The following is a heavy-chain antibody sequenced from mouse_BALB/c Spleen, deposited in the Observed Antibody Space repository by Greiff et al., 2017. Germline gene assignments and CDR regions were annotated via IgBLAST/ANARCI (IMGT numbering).Heavy chain of an antibody. V-gene: IGHV5-17*02. Sequence: DVHLVESGGGLVQPGGSRKLSCAASGFTFSSFGMHWVRQAPEKGLEWVAYISSGSSTIYYADTVKGRFTISRDNPKNTLFLQMTSLRSEDTAMYYCARWGGNYYFDYWGQGTTLTVSS. D-gene: IGHD2-1*01. CDR1: GFTFSSFG. J-gene: IGHJ2*01. CDR3: ARWGGNYYFDY. CDR2: ISSGSSTI.